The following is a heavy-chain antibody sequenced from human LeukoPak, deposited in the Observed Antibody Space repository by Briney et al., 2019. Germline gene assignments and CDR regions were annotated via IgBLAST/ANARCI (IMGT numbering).Heavy chain of an antibody. CDR2: IWYDGSNK. CDR3: AREGGYSGYALDY. Sequence: GGSLRLSCAASGFTFSSYGMHWVRQAPGKGLEWVAVIWYDGSNKYYADSVKGRYTISRDNSKNTLYLQMNSLRAEDTAVYYCAREGGYSGYALDYWGQGTLVTVSS. V-gene: IGHV3-33*01. J-gene: IGHJ4*02. D-gene: IGHD5-12*01. CDR1: GFTFSSYG.